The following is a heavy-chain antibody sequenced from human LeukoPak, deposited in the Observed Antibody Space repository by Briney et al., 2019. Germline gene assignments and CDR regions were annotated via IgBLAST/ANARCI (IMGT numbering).Heavy chain of an antibody. D-gene: IGHD3-10*02. CDR2: INSDGINT. CDR1: RFTFTNYC. Sequence: VGSLRLSCAASRFTFTNYCMHCGCQAPGKGLVWVSRINSDGINTSYADSVKGRFTIYRDNAKNTLNLKMNSLRAEDTAVYYCAELGITMIGGVWGKGTTVTISS. V-gene: IGHV3-74*01. CDR3: AELGITMIGGV. J-gene: IGHJ6*04.